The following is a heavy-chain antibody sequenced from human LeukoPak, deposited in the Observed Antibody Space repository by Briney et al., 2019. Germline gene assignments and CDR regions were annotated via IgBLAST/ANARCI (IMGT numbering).Heavy chain of an antibody. CDR1: GGSISSGGYY. V-gene: IGHV4-61*08. D-gene: IGHD3-9*01. J-gene: IGHJ4*02. CDR2: IYYSGST. Sequence: SETLSLTCTVSGGSISSGGYYWSWIRQPPGKGLEWIGYIYYSGSTNYNPSLKSRVTISVDTSKNQFSLKLSSVTAADTAVYYCARTTPVLRYFDWFPHYFDYWGQGTLVTVSS. CDR3: ARTTPVLRYFDWFPHYFDY.